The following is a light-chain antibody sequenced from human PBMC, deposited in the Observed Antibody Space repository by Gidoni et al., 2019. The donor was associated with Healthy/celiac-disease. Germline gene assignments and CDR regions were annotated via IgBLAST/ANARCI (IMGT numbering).Light chain of an antibody. CDR2: AAS. Sequence: DIKMTQSPSSLSASVGDRVTITCRASQSISSYLNWYQQKPGKAPKLLIYAASSLQSGVPSRFSGSGSGTDFTLTISSLQPEDFATYYCQQSYSTPDTFXXXTKLEIK. CDR3: QQSYSTPDT. J-gene: IGKJ2*01. V-gene: IGKV1-39*01. CDR1: QSISSY.